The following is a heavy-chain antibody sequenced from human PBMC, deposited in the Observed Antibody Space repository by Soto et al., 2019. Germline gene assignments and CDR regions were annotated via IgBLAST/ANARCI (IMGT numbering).Heavy chain of an antibody. V-gene: IGHV1-69*01. CDR3: ARDMVSDDGGGYNWFDP. Sequence: QVQLVQSGAEVKKPGSSVKVSCKASGGTFSSYAISWVRQAPGQGLEWMGGIIPIFGTANYAQKFQGRVTITADESTSTAYMELSSLRSEDTAVYYCARDMVSDDGGGYNWFDPWGQGTLVTVSS. CDR1: GGTFSSYA. D-gene: IGHD3-10*01. J-gene: IGHJ5*02. CDR2: IIPIFGTA.